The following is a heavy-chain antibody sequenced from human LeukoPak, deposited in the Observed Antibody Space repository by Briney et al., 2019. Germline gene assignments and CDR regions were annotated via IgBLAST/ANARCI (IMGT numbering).Heavy chain of an antibody. CDR3: AREQNCGGDCYSI. D-gene: IGHD2-21*02. J-gene: IGHJ4*02. CDR1: GGSISKYY. CDR2: FYSSGST. V-gene: IGHV4-4*07. Sequence: PSETLSLTCTVSGGSISKYYWTWIRQPAGKGLEWIGRFYSSGSTNYNPSLKSRVTMSVDTSKNQFSLNLSSVTAADTAVYYCAREQNCGGDCYSIWGQGTLVTVSS.